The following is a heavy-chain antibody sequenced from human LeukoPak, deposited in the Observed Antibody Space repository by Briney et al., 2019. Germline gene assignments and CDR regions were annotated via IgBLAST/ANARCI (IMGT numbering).Heavy chain of an antibody. V-gene: IGHV4-39*07. CDR1: GGSISSSSYY. J-gene: IGHJ6*03. CDR3: ARGSTKWLVLYYYYMDV. D-gene: IGHD6-19*01. CDR2: IYYSGST. Sequence: SETLSLTCTVSGGSISSSSYYWGWIRQPPGKGLEWIGSIYYSGSTYYNPSLKSRVTISVDTSKNQFSLKLSSVTAADTAVYYCARGSTKWLVLYYYYMDVWGKGTTVTVSS.